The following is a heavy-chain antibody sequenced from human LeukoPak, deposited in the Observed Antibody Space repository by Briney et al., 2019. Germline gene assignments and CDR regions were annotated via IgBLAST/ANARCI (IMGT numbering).Heavy chain of an antibody. CDR1: GYTFTGYY. CDR3: ARGRGWFDP. J-gene: IGHJ5*02. Sequence: ASVTVSCTASGYTFTGYYMHWVRQAPGQGLEWMGGIIPIFGTANYAQKFQGRVTITADESTSTAYMELSSLRSEDTAVYYCARGRGWFDPWGQGTLVTVSS. CDR2: IIPIFGTA. V-gene: IGHV1-69*13.